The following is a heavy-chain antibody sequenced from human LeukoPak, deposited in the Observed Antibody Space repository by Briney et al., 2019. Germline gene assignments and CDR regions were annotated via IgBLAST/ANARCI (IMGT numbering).Heavy chain of an antibody. CDR1: GGTFSSYA. CDR2: IIPIFGTA. J-gene: IGHJ5*02. CDR3: ARDRQKRYCSGGSCYSVIWFDP. Sequence: GASVKVSCKASGGTFSSYAISWVRQAAGQGLEWMGGIIPIFGTANYAQKFQGRVTITADESTSTAYMELSSLRSEDTAVYYCARDRQKRYCSGGSCYSVIWFDPWGQGTLVTVSS. V-gene: IGHV1-69*13. D-gene: IGHD2-15*01.